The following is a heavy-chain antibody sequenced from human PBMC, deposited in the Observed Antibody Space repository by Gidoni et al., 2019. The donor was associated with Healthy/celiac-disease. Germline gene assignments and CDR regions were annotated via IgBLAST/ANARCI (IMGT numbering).Heavy chain of an antibody. D-gene: IGHD6-19*01. CDR2: INSDGSST. CDR3: ARDRNNSGWYPGYYYYYGMDV. V-gene: IGHV3-74*01. CDR1: GFTFSSYW. Sequence: EVQLVESGGGLVQPGGSLRLSCAASGFTFSSYWMHWVRQAPGKGLVWVSRINSDGSSTSYADSVKGRFTISRDNAKNTLYLQMNSLRAEDTAVYYCARDRNNSGWYPGYYYYYGMDVWGQGTTVTVSS. J-gene: IGHJ6*02.